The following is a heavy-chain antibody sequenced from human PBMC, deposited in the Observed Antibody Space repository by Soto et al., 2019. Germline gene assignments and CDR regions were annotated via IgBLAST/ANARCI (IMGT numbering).Heavy chain of an antibody. Sequence: QVQLQESGPGLVKPSQTLSLTCTVSGGSISSGGYHWRWIRQHPGKGLEWIGYIYYSGSTYYNPSLKSRVIISVDTSKNQFSLKLSSVTAADTAVYYCARDGYCGADCYSAAFDIWGQGTMVTVSS. V-gene: IGHV4-31*03. D-gene: IGHD2-21*02. CDR3: ARDGYCGADCYSAAFDI. J-gene: IGHJ3*02. CDR1: GGSISSGGYH. CDR2: IYYSGST.